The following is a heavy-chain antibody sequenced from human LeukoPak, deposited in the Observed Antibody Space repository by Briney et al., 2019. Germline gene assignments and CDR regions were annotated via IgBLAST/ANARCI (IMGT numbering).Heavy chain of an antibody. Sequence: LRLSCAASGFTVSSYEMNWVRQPPGKGLEWIGEINHSGSTNSNPSLKSRVTISEDTSKNQFSLKLTSVTAADTAVYYCARGRKGLLLSWFDPWGQGTLVTVSS. V-gene: IGHV4-34*01. CDR2: INHSGST. CDR3: ARGRKGLLLSWFDP. CDR1: GFTVSSYE. D-gene: IGHD3-3*01. J-gene: IGHJ5*02.